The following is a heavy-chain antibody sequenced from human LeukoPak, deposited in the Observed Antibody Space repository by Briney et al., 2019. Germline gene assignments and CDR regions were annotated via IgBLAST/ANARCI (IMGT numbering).Heavy chain of an antibody. V-gene: IGHV1-24*01. CDR1: AYTLTELS. J-gene: IGHJ6*03. CDR3: ETAPYVVSGWYGGTNPYYYYYMDV. D-gene: IGHD6-19*01. Sequence: ASVTVSFTFSAYTLTELSMHWVRQAPGKGRGWMGGFDPEDGETNYAQKFQGRVSMTEDTSTDKAYMELSSLRSEDTAVYYCETAPYVVSGWYGGTNPYYYYYMDVWGKGTTVTVSS. CDR2: FDPEDGET.